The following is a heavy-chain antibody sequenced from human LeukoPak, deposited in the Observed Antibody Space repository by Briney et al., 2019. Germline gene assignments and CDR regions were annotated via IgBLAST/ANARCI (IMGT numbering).Heavy chain of an antibody. D-gene: IGHD2-21*01. CDR3: VTGDHGDY. CDR1: GLTFSRYW. CDR2: INQDGSQK. V-gene: IGHV3-7*01. J-gene: IGHJ4*02. Sequence: GGSLRPSCGASGLTFSRYWMSWVRQAPGKGLEWVANINQDGSQKNYVDSVKGRFTISRDNAKNSLYLQVNSLRAEDTAVYYCVTGDHGDYWGQGTLVTVSS.